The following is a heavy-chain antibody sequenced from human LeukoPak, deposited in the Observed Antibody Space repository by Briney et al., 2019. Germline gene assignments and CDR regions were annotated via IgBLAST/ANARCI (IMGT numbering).Heavy chain of an antibody. V-gene: IGHV3-23*01. D-gene: IGHD6-19*01. CDR1: GFTFSSYA. CDR2: ISSSGGST. J-gene: IGHJ4*02. Sequence: PGGSLRLSCAASGFTFSSYAMSWVRQAPGKGLEWVSAISSSGGSTYYADSVKGRFTISRDNSKNTLYLQMNSLRAEDTAVYYCAKEGSGWLIPDSLFDYWGQGTLVTVSS. CDR3: AKEGSGWLIPDSLFDY.